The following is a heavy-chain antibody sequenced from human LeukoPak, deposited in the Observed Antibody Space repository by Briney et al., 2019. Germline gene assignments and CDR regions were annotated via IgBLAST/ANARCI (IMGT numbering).Heavy chain of an antibody. V-gene: IGHV3-30-3*01. CDR2: ISYDGSNK. D-gene: IGHD6-19*01. J-gene: IGHJ6*02. CDR1: GFTFSSYA. CDR3: ARGPIAVAGIRMHYYYGMDV. Sequence: GGSLRLSCAASGFTFSSYAMHWVRQAPGKGLEWVAVISYDGSNKYYADFVKGRFTISRDNSKNTLYLQMNSLRAEDTAVYYCARGPIAVAGIRMHYYYGMDVWGQGTTVTVSS.